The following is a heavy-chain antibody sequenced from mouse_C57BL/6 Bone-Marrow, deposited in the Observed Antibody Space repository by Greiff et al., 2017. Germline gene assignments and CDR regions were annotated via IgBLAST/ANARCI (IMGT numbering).Heavy chain of an antibody. CDR1: GYTFTDSY. D-gene: IGHD2-3*01. CDR3: ARYRDDRYYYYYAIDY. J-gene: IGHJ4*01. V-gene: IGHV1-19*01. Sequence: VQLQQSGPVLVKPGASVKISCKASGYTFTDSYMNWVKQSHGKSLEWIGVINPYNGGTSYNQKFKGKAPLTVDKSSRTAYMALNSLTSEYSTVYYYARYRDDRYYYYYAIDYWGQGTSVTVSS. CDR2: INPYNGGT.